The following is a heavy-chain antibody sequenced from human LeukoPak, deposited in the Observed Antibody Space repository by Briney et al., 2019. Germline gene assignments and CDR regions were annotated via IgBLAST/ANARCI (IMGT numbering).Heavy chain of an antibody. CDR1: GATFSTFW. V-gene: IGHV3-74*01. D-gene: IGHD3-10*01. Sequence: PGGSLRLSCAVSGATFSTFWMHWVRQVPGKGPAWVSRTNPDGSRVDYADSVKGRFTISRDNARDTLYLQMKSLRVEDTAMYYCAFDFGGYSDAWGQGTLVTVSS. CDR2: TNPDGSRV. J-gene: IGHJ5*02. CDR3: AFDFGGYSDA.